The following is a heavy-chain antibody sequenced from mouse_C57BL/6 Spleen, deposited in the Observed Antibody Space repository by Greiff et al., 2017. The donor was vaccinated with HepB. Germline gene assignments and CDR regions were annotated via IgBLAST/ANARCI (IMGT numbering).Heavy chain of an antibody. CDR3: TTSLSMVTTELGRAY. Sequence: EVQLQQSGAELVRPGASVKLSCTASGFNIKDDYMHWVKQRPEQGLEWIGWIDPENGDTEYASKFQGKATITADTSSNTAYLQLSSLTSEDTAVYYCTTSLSMVTTELGRAYWGQGTLVTVSA. D-gene: IGHD2-2*01. CDR2: IDPENGDT. CDR1: GFNIKDDY. V-gene: IGHV14-4*01. J-gene: IGHJ3*01.